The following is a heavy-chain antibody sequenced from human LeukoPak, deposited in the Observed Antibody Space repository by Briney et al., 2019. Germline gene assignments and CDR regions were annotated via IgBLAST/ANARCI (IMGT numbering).Heavy chain of an antibody. D-gene: IGHD5-12*01. Sequence: PGGSPRLSCAASGFTFSSYEMNWVRQAPGKGLEWVSYISSSGSTIYYADSVKGRLTISRDNAKNSLYLQMNSLRAEDTAVYYCARDTRQRGYSGYDSGYFDYWGQGTLVTVSS. CDR3: ARDTRQRGYSGYDSGYFDY. J-gene: IGHJ4*02. CDR1: GFTFSSYE. V-gene: IGHV3-48*03. CDR2: ISSSGSTI.